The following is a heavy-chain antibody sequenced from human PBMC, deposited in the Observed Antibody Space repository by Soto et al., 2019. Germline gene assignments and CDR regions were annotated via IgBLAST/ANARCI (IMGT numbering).Heavy chain of an antibody. V-gene: IGHV4-59*08. CDR2: IYYGGTT. CDR3: ARLGDYYQSLDP. J-gene: IGHJ5*02. CDR1: GGAVIANC. Sequence: SETLSLTVTVAGGAVIANCWSWILQHPGKGLEWVGYIYYGGTTSYNPSLQSRVTISLETSKSQFSLRLTSVTAADTAVYYCARLGDYYQSLDPWGPGTLVTVSS. D-gene: IGHD3-22*01.